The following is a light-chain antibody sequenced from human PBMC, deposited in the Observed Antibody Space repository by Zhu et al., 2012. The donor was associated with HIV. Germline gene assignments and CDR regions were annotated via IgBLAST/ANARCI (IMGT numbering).Light chain of an antibody. J-gene: IGKJ1*01. CDR2: AVS. CDR1: QGISSY. Sequence: DVQLTQSPSFLSASVGDRVTITCRASQGISSYVAWYQQKPGKAPKLLIYAVSILQSGVPSRFSGSGSGTEFTLTISSLQPEDFATYYCQQLKRAFGQGTKVEIK. V-gene: IGKV1-9*01. CDR3: QQLKRA.